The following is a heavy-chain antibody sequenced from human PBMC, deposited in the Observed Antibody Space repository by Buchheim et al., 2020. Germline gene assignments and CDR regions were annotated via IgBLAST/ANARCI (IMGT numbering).Heavy chain of an antibody. D-gene: IGHD1-26*01. CDR2: ISYDGSHK. Sequence: QVQLVESGGGVVQPGRSLRLSCAASGFTFSSYAMHWVRQAPGKGLEWVAVISYDGSHKFYADSVKGRFTISRDNSKNSLVLQMDSLRPEDTAVYYCAKGRGIATAAEWVYLDYWGQGTL. V-gene: IGHV3-30*18. CDR1: GFTFSSYA. J-gene: IGHJ4*02. CDR3: AKGRGIATAAEWVYLDY.